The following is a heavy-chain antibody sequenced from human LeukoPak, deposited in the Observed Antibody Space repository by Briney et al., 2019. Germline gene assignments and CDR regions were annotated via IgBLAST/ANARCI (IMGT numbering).Heavy chain of an antibody. Sequence: SETLSLTCAVYGGSFSGYYWSWIRQPPGKGLEWIGEINHSGSTNYNPSLKSRVTISVDTSKNQFSLKLSSVTAADTAVYYCARVVYGSGSYYMDVWGKGTTVTISS. J-gene: IGHJ6*03. D-gene: IGHD3-10*01. CDR3: ARVVYGSGSYYMDV. CDR2: INHSGST. V-gene: IGHV4-34*01. CDR1: GGSFSGYY.